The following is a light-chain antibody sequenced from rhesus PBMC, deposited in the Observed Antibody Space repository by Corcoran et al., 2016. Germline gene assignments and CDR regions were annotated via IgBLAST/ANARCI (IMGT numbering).Light chain of an antibody. CDR2: YAS. Sequence: DIQMTQSPSSLSASVGDRVTITCRASQGINNYLLWYQTQPGKAPKPVMYYASSLETGVPSRFSGSRSWTEYMLTINILQPEDIATCYWQQYSNSPWTFGRGTKVEIK. V-gene: IGKV1-66*01. CDR3: QQYSNSPWT. CDR1: QGINNY. J-gene: IGKJ1*01.